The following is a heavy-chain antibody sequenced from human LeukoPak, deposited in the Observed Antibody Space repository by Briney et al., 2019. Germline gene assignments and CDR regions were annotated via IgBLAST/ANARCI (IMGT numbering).Heavy chain of an antibody. J-gene: IGHJ4*02. V-gene: IGHV3-21*01. D-gene: IGHD3-22*01. CDR3: ATGRYYYDTTFDY. CDR1: GFTFSSYS. CDR2: ISSSSSYI. Sequence: GGSLRLSCAASGFTFSSYSMNWVRQAPGKGLEWVSSISSSSSYIYYADSVKGRFTISRDNSKNTLYLQMNSLRAEDTAVYYCATGRYYYDTTFDYWGQGTLVTVSS.